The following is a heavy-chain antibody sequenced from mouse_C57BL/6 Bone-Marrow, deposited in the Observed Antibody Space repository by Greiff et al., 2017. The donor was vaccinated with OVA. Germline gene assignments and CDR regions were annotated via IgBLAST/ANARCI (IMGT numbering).Heavy chain of an antibody. Sequence: VHVKQSGPVLVKPGPSVKISCKASGFTFTDYYMHWVKQSHGKSLEWIGLVYPYNGGTSYNQKFKGKATLTVDTSSSTAYMELNSLTSEDSAVYYCARGYLGPYYAMDYWGQGTSVTVSS. V-gene: IGHV1-36*01. CDR3: ARGYLGPYYAMDY. J-gene: IGHJ4*01. CDR1: GFTFTDYY. CDR2: VYPYNGGT. D-gene: IGHD2-3*01.